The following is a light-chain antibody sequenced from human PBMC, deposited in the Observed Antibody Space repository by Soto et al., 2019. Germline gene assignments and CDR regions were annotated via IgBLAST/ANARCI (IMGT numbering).Light chain of an antibody. CDR1: QSVSSTS. J-gene: IGKJ1*01. CDR3: QQYLSSPRT. V-gene: IGKV3-20*01. CDR2: GAS. Sequence: EIVLTQSPGTLSLSPGERATLSCGASQSVSSTSLAWYQLKPGQAPRLLIYGASRRATGIPDRFSASGSGTDFTLTISRLEPEDFAVYFCQQYLSSPRTFGQGTRVETK.